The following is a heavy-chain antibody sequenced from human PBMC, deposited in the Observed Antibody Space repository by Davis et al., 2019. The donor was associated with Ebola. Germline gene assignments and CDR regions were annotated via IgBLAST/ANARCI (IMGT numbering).Heavy chain of an antibody. J-gene: IGHJ5*02. CDR2: MNPSSGNS. CDR1: GYIFSNYD. V-gene: IGHV1-8*01. D-gene: IGHD3-3*01. CDR3: ARSPFGQNVWFDP. Sequence: ASVKVSCKASGYIFSNYDINWVRLAPGQGLEWMGWMNPSSGNSGFAQRFQGRVTLTRDTSTNTAYMELSSLLSDDTAVYYCARSPFGQNVWFDPWGQGTLVTVSS.